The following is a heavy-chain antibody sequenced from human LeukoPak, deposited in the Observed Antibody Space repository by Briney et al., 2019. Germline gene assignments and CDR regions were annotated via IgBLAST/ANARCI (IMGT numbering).Heavy chain of an antibody. V-gene: IGHV1-46*02. Sequence: ASVKVSCKASGYTFNGFYMHWVRQAPGQGLEWMGTLRSNGATTGYAEKFQGRVSMTRDTSTSTVYMQLSSLRSEDTAVYYCARGVVGATDYYFDFWGQGTLVTVSS. J-gene: IGHJ4*02. D-gene: IGHD2-15*01. CDR1: GYTFNGFY. CDR3: ARGVVGATDYYFDF. CDR2: LRSNGATT.